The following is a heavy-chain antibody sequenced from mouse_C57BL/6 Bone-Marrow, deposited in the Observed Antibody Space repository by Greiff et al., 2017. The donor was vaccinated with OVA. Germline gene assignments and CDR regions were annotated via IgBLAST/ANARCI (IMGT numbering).Heavy chain of an antibody. J-gene: IGHJ2*01. D-gene: IGHD2-1*01. CDR3: ASLYYGYFDY. CDR1: GYAFSSSW. V-gene: IGHV1-82*01. CDR2: IYPGDGDT. Sequence: QVQLQQSGPELVKPGASVKISCKASGYAFSSSWMNWVKQRPGKGLEWIGRIYPGDGDTNYNGKFKGKATLTADKSSSTAYMQLSRLTSEDSAVYFCASLYYGYFDYWGQGTTLTVSS.